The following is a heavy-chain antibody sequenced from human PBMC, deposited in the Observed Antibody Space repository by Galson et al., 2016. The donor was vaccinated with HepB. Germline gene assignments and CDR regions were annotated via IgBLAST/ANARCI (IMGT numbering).Heavy chain of an antibody. V-gene: IGHV1-2*02. J-gene: IGHJ4*02. Sequence: SVKVSCKASGYSFSDYYLHWVRQAPGQGPEWMAWINTNTGGTDIEQKFQSRVTLTRDTSINTVYMDLSNLTSDDPAVYYCARGNDGHILGTSPRFDLWGQGTLVRVS. CDR1: GYSFSDYY. CDR3: ARGNDGHILGTSPRFDL. CDR2: INTNTGGT. D-gene: IGHD2-21*01.